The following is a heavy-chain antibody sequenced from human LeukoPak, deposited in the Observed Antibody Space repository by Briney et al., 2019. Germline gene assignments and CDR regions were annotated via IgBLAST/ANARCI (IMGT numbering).Heavy chain of an antibody. V-gene: IGHV4-39*01. J-gene: IGHJ5*02. CDR1: GGSISSSSYY. CDR2: IYYSGST. CDR3: ASRGSSWYEDTWFDP. D-gene: IGHD6-13*01. Sequence: SETLSLTCPVSGGSISSSSYYWGWIRQPPGKGLEWIGSIYYSGSTYYNPSLKSRVTISVDTSKNQFSLKLSSVTAADTAVYYCASRGSSWYEDTWFDPWGQGTLVTVSS.